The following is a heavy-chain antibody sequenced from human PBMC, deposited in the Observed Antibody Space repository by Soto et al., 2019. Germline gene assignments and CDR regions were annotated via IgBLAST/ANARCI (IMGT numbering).Heavy chain of an antibody. CDR2: IANDGSYK. Sequence: QVQLVESGGGVVQPGRSLRLSCAASGFALSTYTMHWVRQTPGQGLEWVAVIANDGSYKYYADSVKGRFTISRDNSMNTVYLQMNSLRTEDTAVYYCAGERNAFDLWGQGTMVTVSS. CDR3: AGERNAFDL. CDR1: GFALSTYT. V-gene: IGHV3-30-3*01. J-gene: IGHJ3*01.